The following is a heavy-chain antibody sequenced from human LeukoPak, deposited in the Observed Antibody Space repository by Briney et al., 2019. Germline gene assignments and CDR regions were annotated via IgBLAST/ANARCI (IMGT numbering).Heavy chain of an antibody. D-gene: IGHD3-3*01. J-gene: IGHJ3*02. CDR1: GFTFSSSA. V-gene: IGHV3-23*01. CDR3: ARQEETIFGGAFDI. CDR2: ITDSGEGT. Sequence: PGGSLRLSCAASGFTFSSSAMSWVRQAPGRGLEWVSSITDSGEGTYYADSVKGRFTISRDDSKNTLYLQMNSLRAEDTAVYYCARQEETIFGGAFDIWGQGTMVTVSS.